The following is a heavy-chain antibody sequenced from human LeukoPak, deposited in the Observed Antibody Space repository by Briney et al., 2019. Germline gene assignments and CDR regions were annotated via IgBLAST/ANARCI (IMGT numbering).Heavy chain of an antibody. CDR2: INHSGTT. Sequence: SETLSLTCAVYGGSFSGYYWSWIRQPPGKGLEWIGEINHSGTTNYNPSLKTRVIISVDTSKNQFSLKLRFVTAADTALYYCARGGSSSSFSGRLDNWGQGTLVTVSS. D-gene: IGHD6-13*01. J-gene: IGHJ4*02. V-gene: IGHV4-34*01. CDR3: ARGGSSSSFSGRLDN. CDR1: GGSFSGYY.